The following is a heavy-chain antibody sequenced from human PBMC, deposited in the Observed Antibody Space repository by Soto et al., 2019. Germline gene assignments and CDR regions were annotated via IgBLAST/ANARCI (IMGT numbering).Heavy chain of an antibody. J-gene: IGHJ4*02. D-gene: IGHD2-21*01. CDR3: ARVTASARIDY. Sequence: SETLSLTSSVSGGSISSGGGYYWSWIRQHPGKGLVWIGHIFYSGSTDYNPSLKSRLTISVDTSKNQFSLKLNSVTAADTAVYYCARVTASARIDYWGQGTLVTVSS. V-gene: IGHV4-31*03. CDR1: GGSISSGGGYY. CDR2: IFYSGST.